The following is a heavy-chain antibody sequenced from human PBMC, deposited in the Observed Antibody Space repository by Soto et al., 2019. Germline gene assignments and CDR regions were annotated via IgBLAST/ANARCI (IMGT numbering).Heavy chain of an antibody. CDR2: ISYDGSNK. J-gene: IGHJ5*02. CDR1: EFTFSSYA. D-gene: IGHD3-22*01. V-gene: IGHV3-30-3*02. CDR3: ARGNYYDTPNWFDP. Sequence: LSGAASEFTFSSYAMHWVRQAPGKGLEWVAVISYDGSNKYYADSVKGRFTISRDNSKNTLYLQMNSLRAEDTAVYYCARGNYYDTPNWFDPWGQG.